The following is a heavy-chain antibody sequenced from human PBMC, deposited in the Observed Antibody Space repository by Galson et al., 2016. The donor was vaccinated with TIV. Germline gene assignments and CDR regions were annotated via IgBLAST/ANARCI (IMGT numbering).Heavy chain of an antibody. Sequence: QSGAEVKQPGASVKVSFKPAGFNCLDYGITCVRQASGQGLEWMGWIGPYNGDARYAQKFQGRFTMNTDTSTITAYMELSSLKYDDSAVYYYASDVRRTWTRIDIWGQGTLVTVSS. D-gene: IGHD1-1*01. CDR1: GFNCLDYG. CDR2: IGPYNGDA. J-gene: IGHJ4*02. V-gene: IGHV1-18*01. CDR3: ASDVRRTWTRIDI.